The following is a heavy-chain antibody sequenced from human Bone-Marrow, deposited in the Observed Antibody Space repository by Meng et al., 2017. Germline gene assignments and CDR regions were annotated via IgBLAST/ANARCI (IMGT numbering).Heavy chain of an antibody. J-gene: IGHJ4*02. CDR3: ARRRYSGSYDY. CDR2: IIPIFCTA. Sequence: VQLVQASAGGRKPGSSVKASLEALGVTLSSDACSWAGQAPGRGLGWMGGIIPIFCTAKYAQKLQGRVSITADESTSTAYLELSSLRCEDTAVYYCARRRYSGSYDYWGQGTLVTVSS. D-gene: IGHD1-26*01. CDR1: GVTLSSDA. V-gene: IGHV1-69*01.